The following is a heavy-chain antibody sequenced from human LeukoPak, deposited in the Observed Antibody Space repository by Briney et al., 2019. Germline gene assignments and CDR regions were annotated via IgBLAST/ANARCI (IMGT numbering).Heavy chain of an antibody. CDR1: GGSFSGYY. CDR3: AMHCTNGVCYTP. D-gene: IGHD2-8*01. Sequence: PSETLSLTCAVYGGSFSGYYWSWIRQPPGKGLEWIGEINHSGSTNYNPSLKSRVTISVDTSKNQSSLKLSSVTAADTAVYYCAMHCTNGVCYTPWDQGTLVTVSS. CDR2: INHSGST. J-gene: IGHJ5*02. V-gene: IGHV4-34*01.